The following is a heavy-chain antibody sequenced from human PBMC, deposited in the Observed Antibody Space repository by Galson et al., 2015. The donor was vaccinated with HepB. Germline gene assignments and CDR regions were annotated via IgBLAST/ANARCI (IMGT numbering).Heavy chain of an antibody. Sequence: SLRLSCAASGFTVSSNYMSWVRQAPGKGLEWVSVIYSGGSTYYADSVKGRFTISRDNSKNTLYLQMNSLRAEDTAVYYCASITIFGGGGPFGWFDPWGQGTLVTVSS. CDR2: IYSGGST. V-gene: IGHV3-53*01. CDR3: ASITIFGGGGPFGWFDP. J-gene: IGHJ5*02. D-gene: IGHD3-3*01. CDR1: GFTVSSNY.